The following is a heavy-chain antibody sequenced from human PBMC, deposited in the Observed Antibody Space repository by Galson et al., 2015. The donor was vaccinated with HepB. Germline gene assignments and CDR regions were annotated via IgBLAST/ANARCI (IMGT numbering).Heavy chain of an antibody. CDR1: GFSFSSYA. Sequence: SLRLSCAASGFSFSSYAMNWVRQAPGKGLEWVSGISGSGGSTYYADSVKGRFTISRDNSKNTLYLQMNSLRAEDTAVYYCAKGVSSSWYDYWGQGTLVTVSS. J-gene: IGHJ4*02. V-gene: IGHV3-23*01. CDR3: AKGVSSSWYDY. D-gene: IGHD3-22*01. CDR2: ISGSGGST.